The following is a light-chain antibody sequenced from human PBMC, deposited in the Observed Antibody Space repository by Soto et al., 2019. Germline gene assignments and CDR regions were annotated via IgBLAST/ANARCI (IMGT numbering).Light chain of an antibody. CDR1: QDISNY. J-gene: IGKJ1*01. CDR2: DAS. V-gene: IGKV1-33*01. Sequence: DNQMTQSPSSLSASVGDRVTITCQASQDISNYLNWYQQKPGKAPKLLIYDASNLETGVPSRFSGSGSGTDFTFTISSLQPEDIATYYCQQYDNLQWTFGQGTKV. CDR3: QQYDNLQWT.